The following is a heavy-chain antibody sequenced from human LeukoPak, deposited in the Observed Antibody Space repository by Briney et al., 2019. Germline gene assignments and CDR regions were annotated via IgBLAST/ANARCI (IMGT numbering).Heavy chain of an antibody. Sequence: SVKVSCKTSGYTFNSFGIAWLRQAPGQGLEWMGGIIPIFGTANYAQKFQGRVTITADESTSTAYMELSSLRSEDTAVYYCARINSSSYYYYYMDVWGKGTTVTVSS. V-gene: IGHV1-69*13. D-gene: IGHD6-6*01. CDR1: GYTFNSFG. J-gene: IGHJ6*03. CDR3: ARINSSSYYYYYMDV. CDR2: IIPIFGTA.